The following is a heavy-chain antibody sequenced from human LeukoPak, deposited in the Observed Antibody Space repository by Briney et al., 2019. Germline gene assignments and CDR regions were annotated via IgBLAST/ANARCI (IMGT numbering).Heavy chain of an antibody. CDR1: GGSISSYY. Sequence: SETLSLTCTVSGGSISSYYWSWIRQPPGKGLEWIGYIYYSGSTNYNPSLKSRVTISVDTSKNQFSLKLSSVTAADTAVYYCATIYGGNAFDIWGQGTMVTVSS. J-gene: IGHJ3*02. V-gene: IGHV4-59*12. D-gene: IGHD4-23*01. CDR2: IYYSGST. CDR3: ATIYGGNAFDI.